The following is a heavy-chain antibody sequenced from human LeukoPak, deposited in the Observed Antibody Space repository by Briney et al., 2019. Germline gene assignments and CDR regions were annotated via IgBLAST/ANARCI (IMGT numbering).Heavy chain of an antibody. Sequence: GGSLRLSCAASGFTFDDYAMHWVRQAPGKGLEWVSGISWNSGSIGYADSVKGRFTISRDNAKNSLYLQMNSLRAEDTALYYCAKGLLRYFDWFPPGDAFDIWGQGTMVTVSS. CDR2: ISWNSGSI. CDR1: GFTFDDYA. CDR3: AKGLLRYFDWFPPGDAFDI. D-gene: IGHD3-9*01. V-gene: IGHV3-9*01. J-gene: IGHJ3*02.